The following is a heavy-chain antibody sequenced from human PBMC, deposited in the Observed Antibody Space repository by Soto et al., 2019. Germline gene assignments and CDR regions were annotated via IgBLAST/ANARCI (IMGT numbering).Heavy chain of an antibody. V-gene: IGHV1-45*02. CDR1: GYTCTYRY. J-gene: IGHJ3*02. CDR3: ASLSQLGRSADAFDI. CDR2: ITPYNGNT. Sequence: QMQLVQSGAEVKKTGSSVKVSCKASGYTCTYRYLHWVRQAPGQALEWRGWITPYNGNTNYAKKFTDRVTLTSDRPMSTAYMELSSVSSEDTAMYYCASLSQLGRSADAFDIWGQGTMVTVSS. D-gene: IGHD6-6*01.